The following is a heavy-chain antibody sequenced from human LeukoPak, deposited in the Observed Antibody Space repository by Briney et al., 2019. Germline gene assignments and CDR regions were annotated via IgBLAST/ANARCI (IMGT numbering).Heavy chain of an antibody. CDR1: GGSISSYY. V-gene: IGHV4-59*01. D-gene: IGHD6-13*01. J-gene: IGHJ4*02. CDR2: IYYSGST. Sequence: SETLSLTCTVSGGSISSYYWSWIRQPPGKGLEWIGYIYYSGSTNYNPSLKSRVTISVDTSKNQFSLKLSSMTAADTAVYYCARLYSSSWSVGYFGYWGQGTLVSVSS. CDR3: ARLYSSSWSVGYFGY.